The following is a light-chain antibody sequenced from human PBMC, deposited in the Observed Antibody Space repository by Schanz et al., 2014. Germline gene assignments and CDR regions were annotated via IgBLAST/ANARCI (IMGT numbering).Light chain of an antibody. J-gene: IGKJ1*01. Sequence: DIHMTQSPSSLSASVGDRVTITCRATQTIGTFLNWYQQKPGQAPKLLISVASTLQSGVPSRFRGSGSGTDFTLNINSLQPDDFANYYCQQTFNTPRTFGQGTKVEIK. V-gene: IGKV1-39*01. CDR3: QQTFNTPRT. CDR2: VAS. CDR1: QTIGTF.